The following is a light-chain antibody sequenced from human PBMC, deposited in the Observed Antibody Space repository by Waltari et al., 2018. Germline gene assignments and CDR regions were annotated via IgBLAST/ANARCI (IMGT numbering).Light chain of an antibody. J-gene: IGLJ2*01. Sequence: QSALTQPASVSGSPGQSITISCTGSSTDLGSSTLVSWYQQHPDKAPNLLIYEGAERRSWIVHLFPGSKSGNTGSLPISTLQAEDEADYYCFSYADGRSLVFGGGTKLTVL. CDR2: EGA. CDR3: FSYADGRSLV. V-gene: IGLV2-23*01. CDR1: STDLGSSTL.